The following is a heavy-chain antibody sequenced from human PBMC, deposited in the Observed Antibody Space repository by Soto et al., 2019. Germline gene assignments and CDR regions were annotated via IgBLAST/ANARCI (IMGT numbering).Heavy chain of an antibody. J-gene: IGHJ6*02. Sequence: ASVKVSCKASGCTFTSYAMHWVRQAPGQRLEWMGWINAGNGNTKYSQKFQGRVTITRDTSASTAYMELSSLRSEDTAVYYCARDPSYYDMDVWGQGTTVTVSS. CDR1: GCTFTSYA. CDR2: INAGNGNT. V-gene: IGHV1-3*01. CDR3: ARDPSYYDMDV.